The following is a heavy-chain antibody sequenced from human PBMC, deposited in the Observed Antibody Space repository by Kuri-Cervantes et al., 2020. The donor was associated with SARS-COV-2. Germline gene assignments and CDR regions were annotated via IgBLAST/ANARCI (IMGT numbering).Heavy chain of an antibody. Sequence: GGSLRLSCAASGFIIISNSMSWVRQAPGKGLEWVSVIYSGGGTHYADSVKGRFTISRDDSKNTLYLQMNSLRDEGTAVYYCASDTSSWSSDYYDMDVWGQGTTVTVSS. J-gene: IGHJ6*02. CDR1: GFIIISNS. V-gene: IGHV3-53*01. CDR2: IYSGGGT. D-gene: IGHD2-2*01. CDR3: ASDTSSWSSDYYDMDV.